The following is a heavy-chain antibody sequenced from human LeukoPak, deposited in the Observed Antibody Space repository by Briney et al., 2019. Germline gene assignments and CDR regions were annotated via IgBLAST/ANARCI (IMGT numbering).Heavy chain of an antibody. CDR1: GFTFSTYA. V-gene: IGHV3-48*01. Sequence: GGSLRLSCAASGFTFSTYAMNWVRQAPGKGLEWVSYISRSGSTMYYADSVKGRFTISRDNAKNSLYLQMNSLRAEDTAVYFCAKDLHTTIQGFDYWGQGTLVTVSS. J-gene: IGHJ4*02. D-gene: IGHD5-12*01. CDR2: ISRSGSTM. CDR3: AKDLHTTIQGFDY.